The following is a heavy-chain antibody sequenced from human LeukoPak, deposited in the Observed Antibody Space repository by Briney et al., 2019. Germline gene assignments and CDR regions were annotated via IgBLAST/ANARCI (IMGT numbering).Heavy chain of an antibody. V-gene: IGHV4-39*07. CDR3: ARDLVVNTSEDY. D-gene: IGHD3-22*01. J-gene: IGHJ4*02. Sequence: PSETLSLTCTVSGGSISSSSYYWGWIRQPPGKGLEWIGSIYYSGSTYYNPSLKSRVTISVDTSKNQFSLKLSSVTAADTAVYYCARDLVVNTSEDYWGQGTLVTVSS. CDR2: IYYSGST. CDR1: GGSISSSSYY.